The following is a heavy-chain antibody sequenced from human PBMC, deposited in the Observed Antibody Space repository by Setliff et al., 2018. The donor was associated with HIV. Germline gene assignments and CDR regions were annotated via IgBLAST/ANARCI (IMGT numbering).Heavy chain of an antibody. CDR3: ARVVDTSGGYWGSFYRYMDV. CDR2: IEQDGSEK. D-gene: IGHD3-10*01. V-gene: IGHV3-7*03. Sequence: GGSLRLSCAASGFTFSSYRMNWVRQAPGKGLEWVANIEQDGSEKYYVDSVKGRFTISRDNTKNSLYLQRDSLRAEDTAVYYCARVVDTSGGYWGSFYRYMDVWGKGTTVTVSS. CDR1: GFTFSSYR. J-gene: IGHJ6*03.